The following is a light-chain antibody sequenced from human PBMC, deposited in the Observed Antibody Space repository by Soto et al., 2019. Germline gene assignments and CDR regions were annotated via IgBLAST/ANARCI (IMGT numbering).Light chain of an antibody. J-gene: IGKJ3*01. V-gene: IGKV1-39*01. CDR2: AAS. Sequence: DIQMTQSPSSLSASVGDRVTIPCRASQRITNSLNWYQQKPGRAPNLLIYAASSLQRGAPSRFSGSGSGIDFTLTISSLQPDDFDTYYCQQTYSPPFTFGPGTKVDIK. CDR3: QQTYSPPFT. CDR1: QRITNS.